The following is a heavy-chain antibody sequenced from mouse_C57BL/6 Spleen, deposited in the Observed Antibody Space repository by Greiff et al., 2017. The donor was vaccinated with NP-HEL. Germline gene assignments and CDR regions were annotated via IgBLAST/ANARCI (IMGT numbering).Heavy chain of an antibody. J-gene: IGHJ3*01. Sequence: VHVKQSGPELVKPGASVKISCKASGYTFTDYYMNWVKQSHGKSLEWIGDINPNNGGTSYNQKFKGKATLTVDKSSSTAYMELRSLTSEDSAVYYCARSAYWGQGTLVTVSA. CDR2: INPNNGGT. CDR3: ARSAY. CDR1: GYTFTDYY. V-gene: IGHV1-26*01.